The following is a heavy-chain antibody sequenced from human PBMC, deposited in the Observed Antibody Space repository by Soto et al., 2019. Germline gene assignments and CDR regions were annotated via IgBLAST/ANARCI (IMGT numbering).Heavy chain of an antibody. V-gene: IGHV1-69*08. D-gene: IGHD3-22*01. J-gene: IGHJ4*02. CDR2: IIPMLNVA. Sequence: QVQLLQSGAEVRKPGSSVKVSCKASGGTFNTYTFSWVRQAPGQGLEWMGRIIPMLNVANYAQKFQGRVTITADKSTSTSYMELSNLRSEDTAVYYCAKDLSPYEGSPYYALFDYWGQGTLVTVSS. CDR3: AKDLSPYEGSPYYALFDY. CDR1: GGTFNTYT.